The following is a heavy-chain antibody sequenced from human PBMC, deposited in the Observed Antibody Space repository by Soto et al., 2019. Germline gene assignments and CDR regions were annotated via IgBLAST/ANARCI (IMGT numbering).Heavy chain of an antibody. CDR3: ASGPRDSRTRNYFDY. J-gene: IGHJ4*02. Sequence: GASVKVSCKASGGTFSSYTISWVRQAPGQGLEWMGRIIPILGIANYAQKFQGRVTITADKSTSTAYMELSSLRSEDTAVYYCASGPRDSRTRNYFDYWGQGTLVTVSS. V-gene: IGHV1-69*02. D-gene: IGHD1-1*01. CDR1: GGTFSSYT. CDR2: IIPILGIA.